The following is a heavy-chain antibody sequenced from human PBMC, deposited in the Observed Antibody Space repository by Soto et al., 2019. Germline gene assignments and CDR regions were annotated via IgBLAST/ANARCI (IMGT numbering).Heavy chain of an antibody. J-gene: IGHJ6*02. D-gene: IGHD4-17*01. CDR3: ARSYGDYYYYYGMDV. CDR1: GGSISSYY. Sequence: QVQLQESGPGLVKPSETLSLTCTVSGGSISSYYWSWIRQPPGKGLEWIGYIYYSGSTNYNPSLTGRVTISVDTSKNQSSLKLSSVTAADTAVYYCARSYGDYYYYYGMDVWGQGTTVTVSS. V-gene: IGHV4-59*01. CDR2: IYYSGST.